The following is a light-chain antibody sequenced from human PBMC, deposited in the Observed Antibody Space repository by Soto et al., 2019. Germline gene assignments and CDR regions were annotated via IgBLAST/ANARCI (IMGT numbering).Light chain of an antibody. CDR3: QQYNTYST. CDR2: KAS. V-gene: IGKV1-5*03. CDR1: QSTSSW. J-gene: IGKJ1*01. Sequence: DVQMTQTPSTLSASVGDRVTITFRASQSTSSWLAWYQQKPGKAPNLLIYKASSLESGVPSRFSGSGSGTEFTLTISSLQPGDFATYYCQQYNTYSTFGQGTKVDIK.